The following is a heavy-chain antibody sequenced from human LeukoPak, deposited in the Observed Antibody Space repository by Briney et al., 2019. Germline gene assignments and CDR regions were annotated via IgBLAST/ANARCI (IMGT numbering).Heavy chain of an antibody. CDR3: ARGSLSTVVTPNWFDP. CDR1: GGSFSGYY. J-gene: IGHJ5*02. CDR2: INHSGST. Sequence: SETLSPTCAVYGGSFSGYYWSWIRQPPGKGLEWIGEINHSGSTNNNPSLKSRVTISVDTSKNQFSLKLSSLTAADRAVYYCARGSLSTVVTPNWFDPWGQGTLVTVSS. D-gene: IGHD4-23*01. V-gene: IGHV4-34*01.